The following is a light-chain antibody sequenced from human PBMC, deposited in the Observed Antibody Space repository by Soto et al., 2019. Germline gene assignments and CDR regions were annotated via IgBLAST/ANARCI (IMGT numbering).Light chain of an antibody. V-gene: IGLV1-40*01. CDR3: QSYDTSLSAYYV. Sequence: QSALTQPPSVSGAPGQRVTISCTGSNSNIGAGYDVHWYQQLPGTAPKLLIFGNTNRPSGVPDRFSGSKSGTSASLAITGLQAEDEADYYCQSYDTSLSAYYVFGTGTKLTVL. J-gene: IGLJ1*01. CDR1: NSNIGAGYD. CDR2: GNT.